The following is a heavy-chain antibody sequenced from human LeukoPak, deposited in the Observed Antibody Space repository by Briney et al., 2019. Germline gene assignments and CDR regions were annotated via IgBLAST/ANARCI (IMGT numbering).Heavy chain of an antibody. V-gene: IGHV1-46*01. CDR1: GYTFTSCY. J-gene: IGHJ3*02. CDR3: ARDRVVVVPDSQDAFDI. D-gene: IGHD2-2*01. Sequence: ASVTVSCKASGYTFTSCYMHWVRQAPGQGLEWMGIINPSGGSTSYAQKFQGRVTMTRDMSTSTVYMELSSLRSEDTAVYYCARDRVVVVPDSQDAFDIWGQGTMVTVSS. CDR2: INPSGGST.